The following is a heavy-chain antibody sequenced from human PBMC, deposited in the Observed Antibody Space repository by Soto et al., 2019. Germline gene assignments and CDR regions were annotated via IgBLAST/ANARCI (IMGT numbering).Heavy chain of an antibody. D-gene: IGHD6-13*01. CDR1: GGSISGDY. V-gene: IGHV4-59*08. Sequence: PSETLSLTCTVSGGSISGDYWSWVRQPPGKGLEWIGFTHYSGTANYNPSLKSRLTLSVDTSKNQFSLKLSSVTAADTAVYYCARRYSSSFDYWGQGTLVTVSS. CDR3: ARRYSSSFDY. J-gene: IGHJ4*02. CDR2: THYSGTA.